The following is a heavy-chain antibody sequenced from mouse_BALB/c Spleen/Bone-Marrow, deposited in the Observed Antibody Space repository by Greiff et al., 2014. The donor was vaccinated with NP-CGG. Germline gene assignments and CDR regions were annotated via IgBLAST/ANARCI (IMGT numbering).Heavy chain of an antibody. CDR3: ASLFRGAMDY. J-gene: IGHJ4*01. Sequence: EVKLVESGGGLVRPGGSLKLSCAASGFTFSSYAMSWVRQTPEKRLEWVATISSGGSYTYYPDSVKGRFTISRDNAKNTLYLQMSSLRSEDTAMYYCASLFRGAMDYWGQGTSVTVYS. CDR1: GFTFSSYA. CDR2: ISSGGSYT. V-gene: IGHV5-9-1*01.